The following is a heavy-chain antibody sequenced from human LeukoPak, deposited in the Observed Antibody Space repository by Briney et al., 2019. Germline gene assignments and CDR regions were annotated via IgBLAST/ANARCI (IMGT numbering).Heavy chain of an antibody. CDR3: ARDGPGYTSSSTDYMDV. V-gene: IGHV1-46*01. Sequence: ASVKVSCKASGYTFTSYYIHWVRQAPGQGLEWMGIINPGGGSTTYAQSFQGRVAMTRDTSTSTVYMELISLRFEDTAVYYCARDGPGYTSSSTDYMDVWGKGTTVTVSS. CDR2: INPGGGST. CDR1: GYTFTSYY. D-gene: IGHD6-13*01. J-gene: IGHJ6*03.